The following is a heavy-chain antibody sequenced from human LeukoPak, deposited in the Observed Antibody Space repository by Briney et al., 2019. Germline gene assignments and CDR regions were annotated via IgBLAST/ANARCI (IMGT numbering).Heavy chain of an antibody. CDR3: ARVLRYNWNDVGDFDY. J-gene: IGHJ4*02. V-gene: IGHV4-4*02. D-gene: IGHD1-20*01. Sequence: SETLSLTCAVSGGSISSSNWWSWVRQPPGKGLEWIGEIYHSGSTNYNPSLKSRVTISVDKSKNQFSLKLSSVTAADTAMYYCARVLRYNWNDVGDFDYWGQGTLVTVSS. CDR1: GGSISSSNW. CDR2: IYHSGST.